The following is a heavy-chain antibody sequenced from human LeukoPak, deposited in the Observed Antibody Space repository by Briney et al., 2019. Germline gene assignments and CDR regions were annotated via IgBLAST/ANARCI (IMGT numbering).Heavy chain of an antibody. D-gene: IGHD2-15*01. CDR3: VRVKGSYFDY. V-gene: IGHV3-48*01. CDR2: TSSSGSAI. Sequence: GGSLRLSCAASGFPLSSYSINWVRQAPGKGLEWVSYTSSSGSAIYYVDSVKGRFTVSRDNAKNSLFLQMNSPRAEDTAVYYCVRVKGSYFDYWGQGALVTVSS. J-gene: IGHJ4*02. CDR1: GFPLSSYS.